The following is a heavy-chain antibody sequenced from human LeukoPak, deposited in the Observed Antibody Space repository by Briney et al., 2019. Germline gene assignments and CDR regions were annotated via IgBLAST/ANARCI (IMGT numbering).Heavy chain of an antibody. CDR2: ISSSSSYV. J-gene: IGHJ4*02. CDR3: ARDKYGDYVIDY. Sequence: GGSLRLSCAASGFTFSSYSMNWVRQAPGKGLEWVSSISSSSSYVYYADSVKGRFTISRDNAKNSLYLQMNSLRAEDTAVYYCARDKYGDYVIDYWGQGTLVTVSS. CDR1: GFTFSSYS. V-gene: IGHV3-21*01. D-gene: IGHD4-17*01.